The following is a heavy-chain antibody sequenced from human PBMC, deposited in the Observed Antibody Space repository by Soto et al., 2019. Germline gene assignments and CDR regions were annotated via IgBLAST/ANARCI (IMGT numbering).Heavy chain of an antibody. Sequence: SVKVSCKASGGTFSSYAISWVRQAPGQGLEWMGGIIPIFGTANYAQKFQGRVTITADKSTSTAYMELSSLRPEDTAVYYCASVDTAMVDAFDIWGQGTMVTVSS. CDR3: ASVDTAMVDAFDI. D-gene: IGHD5-18*01. CDR1: GGTFSSYA. CDR2: IIPIFGTA. J-gene: IGHJ3*02. V-gene: IGHV1-69*06.